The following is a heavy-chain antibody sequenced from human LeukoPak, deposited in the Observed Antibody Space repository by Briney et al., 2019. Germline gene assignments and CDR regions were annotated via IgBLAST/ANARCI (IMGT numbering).Heavy chain of an antibody. Sequence: GGSLGLSCAASGFTFSSYWMSWVRQAPGKGLEWVANIKQDGSEKYYVDSVKGRFTISRDNAKNSLYLQMNSLRAEDTAVYYCATGLGGYSSGWYITHSDYWGQGTLVTVSS. J-gene: IGHJ4*02. CDR3: ATGLGGYSSGWYITHSDY. CDR1: GFTFSSYW. V-gene: IGHV3-7*01. CDR2: IKQDGSEK. D-gene: IGHD6-19*01.